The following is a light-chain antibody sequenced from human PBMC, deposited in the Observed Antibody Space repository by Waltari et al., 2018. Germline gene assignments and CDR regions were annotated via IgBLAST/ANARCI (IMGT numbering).Light chain of an antibody. CDR2: EDR. J-gene: IGLJ2*01. V-gene: IGLV3-1*01. CDR3: QAWDINTAV. Sequence: SYELTQPPSVSVSPGQTASITCSGDKLGNKYACWYQQKPGQSPVLVIYEDRERPSGIPERFSGSNSGNTATRTISGTQAMDEADYYCQAWDINTAVFGGGTKLTVL. CDR1: KLGNKY.